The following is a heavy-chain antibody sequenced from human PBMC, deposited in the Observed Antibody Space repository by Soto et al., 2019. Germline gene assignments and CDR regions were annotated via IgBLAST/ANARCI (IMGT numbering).Heavy chain of an antibody. V-gene: IGHV4-59*01. D-gene: IGHD2-15*01. Sequence: PSETLCITCAVSGGSISSYYWSWIRQPRGKGLEWIGYIYYSGSTNYNPSLKSRVTISVDTSKNQFSLKLSSVTAADTAVYYCATGKRRYCSGGSCFSYNWFDPWGQGTLVTVS. CDR2: IYYSGST. J-gene: IGHJ5*02. CDR1: GGSISSYY. CDR3: ATGKRRYCSGGSCFSYNWFDP.